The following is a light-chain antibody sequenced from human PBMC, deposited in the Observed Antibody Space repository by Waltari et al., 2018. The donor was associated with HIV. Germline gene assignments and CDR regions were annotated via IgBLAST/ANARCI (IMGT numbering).Light chain of an antibody. J-gene: IGKJ1*01. CDR1: QNVFSD. V-gene: IGKV3-15*01. Sequence: ETVMTQSPGTLPVSPGGRATLSCRANQNVFSDLAWYHQKPGQPPRLLIFGASKRATGVPARFSGSGSGTEFTLTITSLQTEDYGLYHCQQYKTWPLTFGQGTRVEIK. CDR2: GAS. CDR3: QQYKTWPLT.